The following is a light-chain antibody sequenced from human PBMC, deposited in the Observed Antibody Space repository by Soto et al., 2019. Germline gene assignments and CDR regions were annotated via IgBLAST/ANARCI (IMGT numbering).Light chain of an antibody. CDR1: SSNIGSNT. Sequence: LTQPTSASGTPGQRVTISCSGSSSNIGSNTVNWYQQLPGTAPKLLIYSNNQRPSGVPDRFSGSKSGTSASLAISGLQFEDEAEYYCAAWDDSLNGVVFGGGTKLTVL. J-gene: IGLJ2*01. CDR2: SNN. V-gene: IGLV1-44*01. CDR3: AAWDDSLNGVV.